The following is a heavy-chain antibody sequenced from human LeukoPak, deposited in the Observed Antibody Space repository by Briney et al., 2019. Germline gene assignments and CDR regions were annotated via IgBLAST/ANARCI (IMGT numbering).Heavy chain of an antibody. V-gene: IGHV4-59*08. CDR1: GGSISSYY. J-gene: IGHJ3*02. CDR3: ARQSRTRLGYYYDSSGYPGDAFDI. D-gene: IGHD3-22*01. Sequence: SETPSLTCTVSGGSISSYYWSWIRQPPGKGLEWIGYIYYSGSTNYNPSLKSRVTISVDTSKNQFSLKLSSVTAADTAVYYCARQSRTRLGYYYDSSGYPGDAFDIWGQGTMVTVSS. CDR2: IYYSGST.